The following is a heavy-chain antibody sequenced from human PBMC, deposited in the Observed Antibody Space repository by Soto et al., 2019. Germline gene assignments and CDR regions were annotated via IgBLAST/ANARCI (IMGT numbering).Heavy chain of an antibody. CDR2: VFHSGAV. CDR1: GDSITSNYW. J-gene: IGHJ4*02. V-gene: IGHV4-4*02. Sequence: QVRLQESGPRLVKPSGTLSLTCAVSGDSITSNYWWSWVRQPPGKGLEWIGEVFHSGAVNYNPSLKSRVTLSLDKSNNQFSLTLNSVTAADTAIYYCARNPCDYWGQGTLVTVSS. CDR3: ARNPCDY.